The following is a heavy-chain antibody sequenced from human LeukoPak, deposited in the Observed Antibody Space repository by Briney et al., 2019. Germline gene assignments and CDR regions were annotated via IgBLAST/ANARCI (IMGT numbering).Heavy chain of an antibody. D-gene: IGHD3-9*01. Sequence: GASVKVSCKASGYTXIGYYMHWVRQAPGQGLEWMGWINPNSGGTKYARKFQGRVTMTRDTSISTAYMELSRLRSDDTAVYYCARDFSEYDILTGVFDYWGQGTLVTVSS. J-gene: IGHJ4*02. CDR2: INPNSGGT. V-gene: IGHV1-2*02. CDR1: GYTXIGYY. CDR3: ARDFSEYDILTGVFDY.